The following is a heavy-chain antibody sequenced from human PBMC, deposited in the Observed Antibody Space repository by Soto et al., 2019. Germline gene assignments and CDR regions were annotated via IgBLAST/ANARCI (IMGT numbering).Heavy chain of an antibody. V-gene: IGHV3-30*18. Sequence: GGSLRLSCAASGFTFSSYGMHWVRQAPGKGLEWVAVISYDGSNKYYADSVKGRFTTSRDNSKNTLYLQMNSLRAEDTAVYYCAKDVGPGYCSGGSCYPEYFQHWGQGT. CDR1: GFTFSSYG. CDR3: AKDVGPGYCSGGSCYPEYFQH. CDR2: ISYDGSNK. D-gene: IGHD2-15*01. J-gene: IGHJ1*01.